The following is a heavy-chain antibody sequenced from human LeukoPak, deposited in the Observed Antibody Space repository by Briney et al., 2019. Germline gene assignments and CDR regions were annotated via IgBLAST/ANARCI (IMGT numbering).Heavy chain of an antibody. CDR3: AKDNYYDSSGYLDY. CDR1: GFTFSSYG. J-gene: IGHJ4*02. D-gene: IGHD3-22*01. V-gene: IGHV3-30*18. CDR2: ISYDGSNK. Sequence: PGGSLRLSCAASGFTFSSYGMHWVRQAPGKGLEWVAVISYDGSNKFYADSVKGRFTISRDNSENTMYLQTNSLRVEDTAVYCAKDNYYDSSGYLDYWGQGTPVTVSS.